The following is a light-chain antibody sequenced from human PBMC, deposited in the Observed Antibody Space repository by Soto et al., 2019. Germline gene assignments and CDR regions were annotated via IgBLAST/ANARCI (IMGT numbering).Light chain of an antibody. CDR2: GAV. J-gene: IGKJ1*01. CDR1: QSVSSSY. Sequence: EIVLTQSPGTLSLSPGERVTLSCRASQSVSSSYLVWYQQKPGQAPRLLMYGAVRRATGIPDRFSGSGSGTDFTLTISRREPEDFAVYNCQQYGSSPPWTFGQGTKVEI. CDR3: QQYGSSPPWT. V-gene: IGKV3-20*01.